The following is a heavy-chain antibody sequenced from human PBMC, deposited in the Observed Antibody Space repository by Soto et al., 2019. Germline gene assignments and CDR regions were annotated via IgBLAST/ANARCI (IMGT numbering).Heavy chain of an antibody. CDR1: GFTFSSYA. Sequence: GGSLRLSCAASGFTFSSYAMHWVRQAPGEGLEWVAVISYDGSNKYYADSVKGRFTISRDNSKNTLYLQMNSLRAEDTAVYYCAREGFDYWGQGTLVTVSS. CDR2: ISYDGSNK. J-gene: IGHJ4*02. CDR3: AREGFDY. V-gene: IGHV3-30-3*01.